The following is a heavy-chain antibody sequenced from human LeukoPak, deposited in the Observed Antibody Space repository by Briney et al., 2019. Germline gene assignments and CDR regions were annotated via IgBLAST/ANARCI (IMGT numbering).Heavy chain of an antibody. V-gene: IGHV4-59*08. CDR3: ARGSYYYDSTGYYFDY. D-gene: IGHD3-22*01. CDR2: IYYRGST. CDR1: GGSISSYY. J-gene: IGHJ4*02. Sequence: SETLSLTCTVSGGSISSYYWSWIRQPPGKGLEWIGYIYYRGSTSYNPSLKSRITLSVDTSKNQFSLTLSSVTAADTAVYYCARGSYYYDSTGYYFDYWAREPWSPSPQ.